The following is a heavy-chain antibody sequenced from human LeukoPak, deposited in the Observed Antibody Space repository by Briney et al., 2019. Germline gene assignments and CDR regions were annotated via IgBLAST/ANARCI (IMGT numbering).Heavy chain of an antibody. Sequence: PSETLSLTCAVYGGSFSGYYWSWIRQSPGKGLEWIGEINHSGSTNYNPSLKSRVTISVDTSKNQFSLKLSSVTAADTAVYYCARGPAFPDYVWGSYRYTWAAFDIWGQGTMVTVSS. J-gene: IGHJ3*02. CDR1: GGSFSGYY. CDR3: ARGPAFPDYVWGSYRYTWAAFDI. CDR2: INHSGST. D-gene: IGHD3-16*02. V-gene: IGHV4-34*01.